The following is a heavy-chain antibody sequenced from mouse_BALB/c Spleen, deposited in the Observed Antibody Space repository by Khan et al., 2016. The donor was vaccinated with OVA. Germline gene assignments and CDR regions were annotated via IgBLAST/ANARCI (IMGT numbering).Heavy chain of an antibody. CDR1: GFTFTNYG. V-gene: IGHV9-3-1*01. D-gene: IGHD2-14*01. Sequence: MQEVQSGPELKKPGETVQISCKASGFTFTNYGMNWVRQAPGKGLKWMGWINTYTGEPTFTDDFKGRFAFSLETSASTAYLQINSLKNEDTATYFCARVGYNGTMDFWGQGTSVTVSA. J-gene: IGHJ4*01. CDR3: ARVGYNGTMDF. CDR2: INTYTGEP.